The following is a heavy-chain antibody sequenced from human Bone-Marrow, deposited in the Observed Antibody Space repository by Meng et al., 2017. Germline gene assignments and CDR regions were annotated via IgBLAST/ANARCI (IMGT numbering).Heavy chain of an antibody. V-gene: IGHV4-34*01. CDR2: INHSGST. D-gene: IGHD3-9*01. J-gene: IGHJ4*02. CDR1: GGSFSGYY. CDR3: ARGRTGNILTPFVACHI. Sequence: SETLSLTCAVYGGSFSGYYWSWIRQPPGKGLEWIGEINHSGSTNYNPSLKSRVTISVDTSKNQFSLKLSSVTAADTAVYYCARGRTGNILTPFVACHIWGQGALVTVSS.